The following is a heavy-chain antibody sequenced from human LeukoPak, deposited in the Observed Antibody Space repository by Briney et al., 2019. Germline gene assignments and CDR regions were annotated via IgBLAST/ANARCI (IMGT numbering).Heavy chain of an antibody. V-gene: IGHV3-7*01. CDR3: ARELRDYYYYMDV. J-gene: IGHJ6*03. CDR2: IKQDGSEK. Sequence: GGSLRLSCAASGFTFSNYWMSWVRQAPGKGLEGGANIKQDGSEKYYVDSVKGRFTISRDNAKNSLYLQMNSLRAEDTAVYYCARELRDYYYYMDVWGKGTTVTVSS. CDR1: GFTFSNYW.